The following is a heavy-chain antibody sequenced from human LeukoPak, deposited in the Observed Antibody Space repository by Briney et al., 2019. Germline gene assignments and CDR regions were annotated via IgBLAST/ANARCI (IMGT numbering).Heavy chain of an antibody. J-gene: IGHJ4*02. V-gene: IGHV3-20*04. Sequence: PGGSLRLSCAASGFMFDDYDMSWVRQAPGKGVEWVSGINWNAGSTAYADSVKGRFTISRDNAKNSLYLQMNSLRAEDTALYYCARAFKYSMSGYYFDYWGQGTLVTVS. CDR3: ARAFKYSMSGYYFDY. CDR2: INWNAGST. CDR1: GFMFDDYD. D-gene: IGHD2-21*01.